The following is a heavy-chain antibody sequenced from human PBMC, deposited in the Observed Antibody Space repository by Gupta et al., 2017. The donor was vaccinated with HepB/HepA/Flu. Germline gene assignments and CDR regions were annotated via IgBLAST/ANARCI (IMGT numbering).Heavy chain of an antibody. CDR2: IYSGGTT. J-gene: IGHJ3*02. Sequence: QLQESGPGLVKPSETLSLTCAFSGGSMNSGIYFWGWIRQPPGKELEWIGNIYSGGTTYYTPSLKSRIIISIDTSKSQFSLRLSSVTAADTAVYYCARAGGSPNCSSTTCHDPFDIWGQGTMVTVSS. CDR3: ARAGGSPNCSSTTCHDPFDI. CDR1: GGSMNSGIYF. D-gene: IGHD2-2*01. V-gene: IGHV4-39*01.